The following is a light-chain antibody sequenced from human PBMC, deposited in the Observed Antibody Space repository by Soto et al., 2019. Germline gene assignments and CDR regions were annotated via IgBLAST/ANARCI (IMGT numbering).Light chain of an antibody. CDR1: SSDVGSYNL. CDR2: EGS. J-gene: IGLJ2*01. V-gene: IGLV2-23*03. Sequence: QSALTQPASVSGSPGQSITISCTGTSSDVGSYNLVSWYQQHPGKAPKLMIYEGSKRPSGVSNRFSGSKSGNTASLTISGLQAEDEADYDCCSYAGSSTFLDVVFGGGTKLTVL. CDR3: CSYAGSSTFLDVV.